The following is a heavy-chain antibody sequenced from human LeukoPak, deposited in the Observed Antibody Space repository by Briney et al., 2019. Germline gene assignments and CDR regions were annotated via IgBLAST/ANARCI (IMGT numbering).Heavy chain of an antibody. J-gene: IGHJ6*03. D-gene: IGHD3-10*01. CDR3: ARGITMVRGVPWYYYYYYMDV. Sequence: GGSLRLSCAASGFTFSDYYMSWIRQAPGKGLEWVSYISSSGSTIYYADSVKGRFTISRDNAKNSLYLQMNSLRAEDTAVYYCARGITMVRGVPWYYYYYYMDVWGKGTTVTVSS. CDR1: GFTFSDYY. V-gene: IGHV3-11*04. CDR2: ISSSGSTI.